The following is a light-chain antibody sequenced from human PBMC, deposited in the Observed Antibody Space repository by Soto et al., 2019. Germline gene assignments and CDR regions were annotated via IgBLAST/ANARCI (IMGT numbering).Light chain of an antibody. CDR3: CSYTDGSSLL. CDR1: RNDIGTYNL. Sequence: QSALTQPASVSESPGQSISISCGGGRNDIGTYNLVSWYQQHPGKAPKLIIYEGNKRPSGVSNRFSDSRSGNTASLTISGLQAEDEADYYCCSYTDGSSLLFGGGTKVTVL. V-gene: IGLV2-23*01. J-gene: IGLJ3*02. CDR2: EGN.